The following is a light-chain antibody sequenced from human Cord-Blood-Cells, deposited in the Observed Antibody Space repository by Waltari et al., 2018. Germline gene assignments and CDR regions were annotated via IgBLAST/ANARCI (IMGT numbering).Light chain of an antibody. V-gene: IGKV1-5*01. CDR1: QSISSW. Sequence: DIQMTQSPSTLSASVGDRVTIPCRASQSISSWLAWYQQKPGKAPKLLIYDASSLESGVPSRFSDSGSGTEFTLTISSLQPDDFATYYCQQYNSYPYTFGQGTKLEIK. CDR2: DAS. CDR3: QQYNSYPYT. J-gene: IGKJ2*01.